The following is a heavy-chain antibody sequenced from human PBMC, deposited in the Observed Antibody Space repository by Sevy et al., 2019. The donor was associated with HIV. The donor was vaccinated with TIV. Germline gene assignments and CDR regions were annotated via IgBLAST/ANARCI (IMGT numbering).Heavy chain of an antibody. Sequence: ASVKVSCKASGYTFTRYGFSWVRQAPGQGLEWLGWISGYNGNTNYAQMLQGRVTMTTDTSTSTAFMELKSLRSDDTAVYYCARDYHTAGSDYDYWGQGTLVTVSS. CDR3: ARDYHTAGSDYDY. V-gene: IGHV1-18*01. CDR1: GYTFTRYG. D-gene: IGHD3-10*01. CDR2: ISGYNGNT. J-gene: IGHJ4*02.